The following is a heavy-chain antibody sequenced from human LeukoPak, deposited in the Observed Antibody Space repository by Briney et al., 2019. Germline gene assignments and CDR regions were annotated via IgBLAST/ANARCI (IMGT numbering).Heavy chain of an antibody. CDR2: IIPIFGTA. CDR1: GGTFSSFA. V-gene: IGHV1-69*05. J-gene: IGHJ6*03. Sequence: SVKVSCKASGGTFSSFAISWVRQAPGQGLEWMGGIIPIFGTANYAQKFQGRVTITTDESTSTAYMELSSLRSEDTAVYYCARGVGIRITIFGVVKGDYYYYMDVWGKGTTVTVSS. D-gene: IGHD3-3*01. CDR3: ARGVGIRITIFGVVKGDYYYYMDV.